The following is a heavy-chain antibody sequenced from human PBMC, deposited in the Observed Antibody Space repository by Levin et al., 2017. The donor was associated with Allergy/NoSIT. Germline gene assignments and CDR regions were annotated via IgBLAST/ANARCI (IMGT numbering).Heavy chain of an antibody. CDR3: ARDLIAVAGTGTYDYGMDV. CDR1: GFTFSSYE. J-gene: IGHJ6*02. Sequence: QTGGSLRLSCAASGFTFSSYEMNWVRQAPGKGLEWVSYISSSGSTIYYADSVKGRFTISRDNAKNSLYLQMNSLRAEDTAVYYCARDLIAVAGTGTYDYGMDVWGQGTTVTVSS. CDR2: ISSSGSTI. V-gene: IGHV3-48*03. D-gene: IGHD6-19*01.